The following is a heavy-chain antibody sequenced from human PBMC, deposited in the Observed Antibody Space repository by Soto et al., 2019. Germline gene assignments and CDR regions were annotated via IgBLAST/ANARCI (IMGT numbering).Heavy chain of an antibody. V-gene: IGHV5-10-1*01. CDR2: IDPRDSYT. Sequence: GESLKISCTGFGYTFTTFWISWVRQMPGRDLEWMGRIDPRDSYTNYSPSFQGHVTISVDKSISTAYLQWGSLKASDTAMYYCARLYCSSSTCDSWFDPWGQGTLVTVSS. CDR1: GYTFTTFW. D-gene: IGHD2-2*01. CDR3: ARLYCSSSTCDSWFDP. J-gene: IGHJ5*02.